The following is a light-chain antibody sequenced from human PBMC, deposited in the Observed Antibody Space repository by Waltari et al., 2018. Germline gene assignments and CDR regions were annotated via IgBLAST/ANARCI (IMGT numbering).Light chain of an antibody. Sequence: EIVLTQSPGTLSLSPGERATLSCRASQSVSSSYLAWYQQKPGQAPRLLIYGASSRATGIPDRFSSSGSWTEFSLTISRLEPEDFAVYYCQQYGSSPRTFGPGTKVDIK. V-gene: IGKV3-20*01. CDR1: QSVSSSY. CDR2: GAS. CDR3: QQYGSSPRT. J-gene: IGKJ3*01.